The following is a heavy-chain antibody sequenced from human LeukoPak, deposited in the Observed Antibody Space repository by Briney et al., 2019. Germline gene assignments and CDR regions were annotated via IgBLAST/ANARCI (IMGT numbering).Heavy chain of an antibody. Sequence: ETLSLTCTVSGASINTRSYYWEWIRQPPGKGLEWVSSISSSSSYIYYADSVKGRFTISRDNAKNSLYLQMNSLRAEDTAVYYCARGSDQDYYDSSFDYWGQGTLVTVSS. V-gene: IGHV3-21*01. D-gene: IGHD3-22*01. J-gene: IGHJ4*02. CDR1: GASINTRSYY. CDR2: ISSSSSYI. CDR3: ARGSDQDYYDSSFDY.